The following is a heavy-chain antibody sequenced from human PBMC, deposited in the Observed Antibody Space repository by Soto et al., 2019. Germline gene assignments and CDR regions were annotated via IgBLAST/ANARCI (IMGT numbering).Heavy chain of an antibody. CDR2: IIPILGIA. Sequence: QVQLVQSGAEVKKPGSSVKVSCKASGGTFSSYTISWVRQAPGQGLEWMGRIIPILGIANYAQKFQGRVTXTXDXXTSTAYMELSSLRSEDTAVYYCARGGRYGSGVWGYWGQGTLVTVSS. V-gene: IGHV1-69*02. D-gene: IGHD3-10*01. J-gene: IGHJ4*02. CDR3: ARGGRYGSGVWGY. CDR1: GGTFSSYT.